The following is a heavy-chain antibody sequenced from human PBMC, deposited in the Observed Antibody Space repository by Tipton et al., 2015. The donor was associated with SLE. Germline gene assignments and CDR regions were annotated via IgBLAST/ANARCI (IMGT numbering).Heavy chain of an antibody. Sequence: SLRLSCAASGFTFSSYSMNWVRQAPGKGLEWVSYISSSSSTIYYADSVKGGFTISRDNAKNSLYLQMNSLRAEDTAVYYCARDGSRHYYYGMDVWGQGTSVTVS. CDR3: ARDGSRHYYYGMDV. CDR2: ISSSSSTI. D-gene: IGHD1-1*01. V-gene: IGHV3-48*01. CDR1: GFTFSSYS. J-gene: IGHJ6*02.